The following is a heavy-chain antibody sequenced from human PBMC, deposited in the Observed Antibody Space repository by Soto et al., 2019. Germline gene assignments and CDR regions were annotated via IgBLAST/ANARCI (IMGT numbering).Heavy chain of an antibody. CDR3: ARPTGLLGWFDR. CDR1: GYTFTSYW. CDR2: IYPGDSDT. Sequence: EVQVVQSGAELKKPGESLKISCKTSGYTFTSYWIGWVRQKPGKGPEFMGIIYPGDSDTKYSPSFQGQVTFSVDKSARTAYLQWNSLKASDTAMYHCARPTGLLGWFDRWGQGTLVIVSS. D-gene: IGHD3-10*01. V-gene: IGHV5-51*01. J-gene: IGHJ5*02.